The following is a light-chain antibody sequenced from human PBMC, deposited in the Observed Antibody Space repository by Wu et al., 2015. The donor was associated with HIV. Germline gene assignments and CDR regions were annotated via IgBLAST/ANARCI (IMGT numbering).Light chain of an antibody. CDR1: QSISGW. V-gene: IGKV1-5*01. CDR3: QQYHSYSLT. CDR2: DAS. J-gene: IGKJ1*01. Sequence: IQMTQSPSTLSASVGDRVTITCRASQSISGWLAWYQQKPGKVPKLLIYDASTLGRGVPSRFSGRGSGTEFTLTISRLQSDDFATYYCQQYHSYSLTFGQGYQGRKSN.